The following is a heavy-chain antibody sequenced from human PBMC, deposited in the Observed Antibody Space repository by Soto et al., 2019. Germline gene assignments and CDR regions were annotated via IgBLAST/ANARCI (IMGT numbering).Heavy chain of an antibody. CDR1: GYTFLSYG. D-gene: IGHD6-6*01. CDR2: ISAYNANT. Sequence: QVPLVQSGAEVKKPGASVKVSCKASGYTFLSYGITWVRQAPGQGLEWMGWISAYNANTNYGQKFQDRVSMTTDTSSNTAYLEVRSLRSDDTAFHFCARVFRWSSSSWGFDYWGQGTLVTVSS. V-gene: IGHV1-18*01. CDR3: ARVFRWSSSSWGFDY. J-gene: IGHJ4*02.